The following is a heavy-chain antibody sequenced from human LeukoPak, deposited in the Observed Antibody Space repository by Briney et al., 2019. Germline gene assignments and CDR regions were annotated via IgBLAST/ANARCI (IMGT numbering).Heavy chain of an antibody. CDR3: AWGLAHLYYYYYMDV. D-gene: IGHD3-16*01. J-gene: IGHJ6*03. V-gene: IGHV1-69*06. CDR2: IIPIFGTA. CDR1: GGTFSSYA. Sequence: ASVKVSCKASGGTFSSYAISWVRQAPGQGLEWMGGIIPIFGTANYAQKFQGRVTITADKSTSTAYMELSSLRSEDTAVYYCAWGLAHLYYYYYMDVWGKGTTVTVSS.